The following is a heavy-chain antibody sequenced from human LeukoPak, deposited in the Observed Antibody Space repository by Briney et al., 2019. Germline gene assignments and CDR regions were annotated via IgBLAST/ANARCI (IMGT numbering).Heavy chain of an antibody. J-gene: IGHJ5*02. CDR1: GYTFTSYD. V-gene: IGHV1-8*01. D-gene: IGHD4-17*01. Sequence: ASVKVSCKASGYTFTSYDINWVRQATGQGLEWMGWMNPNSGNTGYAQKFQGRVTMTRNTSISTAYMELSSLRSEDTAVYYCARVRGAVVTTVTTNWFDPWGQGTLVTVSS. CDR2: MNPNSGNT. CDR3: ARVRGAVVTTVTTNWFDP.